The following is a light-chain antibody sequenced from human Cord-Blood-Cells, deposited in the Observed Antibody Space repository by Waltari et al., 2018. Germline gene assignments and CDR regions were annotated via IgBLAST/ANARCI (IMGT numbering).Light chain of an antibody. CDR2: GAS. CDR3: QQYNNWPPA. J-gene: IGKJ1*01. CDR1: QSVSSN. V-gene: IGKV3-15*01. Sequence: EIVMTQSPDTLSLSPGERATLSCRASQSVSSNLAWYQQKPGQAPRLLIYGASTRATGIPARFSGSGSGTEFTLTISSLQSEDFAVYYCQQYNNWPPAFGQGTKVEIK.